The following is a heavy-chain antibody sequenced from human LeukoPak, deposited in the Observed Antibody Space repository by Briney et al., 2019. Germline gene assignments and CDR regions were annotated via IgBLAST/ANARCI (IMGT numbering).Heavy chain of an antibody. Sequence: PGGSLRLSCAASRFSFSSYAMHWVRQAPGKGLEWVALIWYDGSKKVYADSVKGRFTISRDDLKSTLYLQMNSLRDEDTAVYYCARDRFNYYDSSGYDFDYWGQGTLVTVSS. V-gene: IGHV3-33*08. CDR1: RFSFSSYA. CDR2: IWYDGSKK. D-gene: IGHD3-22*01. CDR3: ARDRFNYYDSSGYDFDY. J-gene: IGHJ4*02.